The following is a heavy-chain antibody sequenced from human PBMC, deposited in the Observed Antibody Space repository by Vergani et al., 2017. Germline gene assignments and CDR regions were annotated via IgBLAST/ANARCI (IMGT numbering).Heavy chain of an antibody. V-gene: IGHV4-39*01. CDR3: ARHSTVEWLVKLGWIDP. D-gene: IGHD6-19*01. J-gene: IGHJ5*02. CDR2: IYYSGST. CDR1: GASIRSSNYY. Sequence: QLQLQESGPGLVKPSATLSLTCSVSGASIRSSNYYWGWIRQPPGKGLEWIASIYYSGSTYYNPSLNSRVTISVDTSKNQFSLMLSSVTAADPAVYFCARHSTVEWLVKLGWIDPWGQGILVTVSS.